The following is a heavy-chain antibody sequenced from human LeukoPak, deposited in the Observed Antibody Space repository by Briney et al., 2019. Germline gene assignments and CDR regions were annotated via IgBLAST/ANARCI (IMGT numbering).Heavy chain of an antibody. V-gene: IGHV3-23*01. J-gene: IGHJ3*02. D-gene: IGHD4-17*01. CDR3: GKDPNGDFVGGFDI. Sequence: PGGSLRLSCTGSGFTFSGYGMTWIRQAPGKGLEWVSGISGSGDKTYSADSVKGRFTISRDNSKNTLYPQMNSLRADDTALYYCGKDPNGDFVGGFDIWGQGTMVTVSS. CDR1: GFTFSGYG. CDR2: ISGSGDKT.